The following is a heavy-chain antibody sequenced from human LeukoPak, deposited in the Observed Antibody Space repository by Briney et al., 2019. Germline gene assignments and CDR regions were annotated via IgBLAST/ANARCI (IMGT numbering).Heavy chain of an antibody. Sequence: GGSLRLSCAASGFTFRVYSMNWVRQAPGKGLEWVSSISSSGSYIYYADSVKGRFTISRDNAENSLYLQMNSLRAEDTAVYYCARLRNDYGDYVLDYWGQGTLVTVSS. CDR1: GFTFRVYS. V-gene: IGHV3-21*01. CDR2: ISSSGSYI. D-gene: IGHD4-17*01. J-gene: IGHJ4*02. CDR3: ARLRNDYGDYVLDY.